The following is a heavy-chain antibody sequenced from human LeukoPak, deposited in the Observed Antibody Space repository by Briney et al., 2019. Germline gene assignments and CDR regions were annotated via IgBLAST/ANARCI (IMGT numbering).Heavy chain of an antibody. D-gene: IGHD3-22*01. J-gene: IGHJ4*02. V-gene: IGHV3-64*01. CDR1: GFTFSSYA. Sequence: GGSLRLSCAASGFTFSSYAMHWVRQAPGKGLEYVSAISSNEGSTYYANSVKGRFTISRDNSKNTLYLQMGSLRAEDMAVYYCARGGRTYYYDSSGYYLFDYWGQGTLVTVSS. CDR2: ISSNEGST. CDR3: ARGGRTYYYDSSGYYLFDY.